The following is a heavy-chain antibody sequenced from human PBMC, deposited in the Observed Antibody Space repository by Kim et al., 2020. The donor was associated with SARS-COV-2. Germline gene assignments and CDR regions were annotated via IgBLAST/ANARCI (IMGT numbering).Heavy chain of an antibody. D-gene: IGHD3-22*01. Sequence: SVKGRVTIARDNSKNRLSLQMRSLRAEDTAVYYCASSTGALIVVVTPFDYWGQGTLVTVSS. CDR3: ASSTGALIVVVTPFDY. V-gene: IGHV3-30*13. J-gene: IGHJ4*02.